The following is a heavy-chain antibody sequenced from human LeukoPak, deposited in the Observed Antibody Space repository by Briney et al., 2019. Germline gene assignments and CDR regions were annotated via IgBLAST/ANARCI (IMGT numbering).Heavy chain of an antibody. J-gene: IGHJ4*02. CDR2: ISGVDGST. CDR1: GFTFSIYA. V-gene: IGHV3-23*01. CDR3: PKVGSLTDFDY. Sequence: GGSLRLSCAASGFTFSIYAMSWVRQAPGKGLEWVAAISGVDGSTYYADSVKGRFTISRDISKNTLYLQMNSLRAEDTAVYYVPKVGSLTDFDYWGKEPLVPASS. D-gene: IGHD1-26*01.